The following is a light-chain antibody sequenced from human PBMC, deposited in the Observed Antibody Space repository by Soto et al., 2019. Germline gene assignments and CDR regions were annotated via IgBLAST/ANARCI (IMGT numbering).Light chain of an antibody. J-gene: IGKJ4*02. CDR3: QKCNIAPFT. CDR2: AAS. Sequence: ILMTQSPSSLSAFVGDRVTITCRASQDIGNFLAWYQQKPGKVPKLLIYAASTWHSGVPARFIGSGSGTDFTLTISSLQPEDVATYYCQKCNIAPFTFGGGTKVEIK. V-gene: IGKV1-27*01. CDR1: QDIGNF.